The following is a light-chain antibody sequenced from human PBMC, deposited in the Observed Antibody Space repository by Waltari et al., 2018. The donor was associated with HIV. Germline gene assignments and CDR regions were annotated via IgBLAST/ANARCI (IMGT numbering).Light chain of an antibody. J-gene: IGKJ4*01. CDR2: GAS. V-gene: IGKV3-20*01. Sequence: EIVLTQSPGTLSLSQGERATLSCRASQSVSSSVAWYQQRPGQAPRLLISGASSRATGIPVRFSGSGSGTDFTLTINRLEPEDFAVYYCQQYGGSSTFGGGTKVEI. CDR1: QSVSSS. CDR3: QQYGGSST.